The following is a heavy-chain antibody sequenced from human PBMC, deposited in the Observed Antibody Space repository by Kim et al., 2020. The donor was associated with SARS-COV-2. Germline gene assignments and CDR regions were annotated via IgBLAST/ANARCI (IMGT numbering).Heavy chain of an antibody. CDR3: ARRPWGGPVLRYFDWLPHGAFDI. Sequence: SETLSLTCAVYGGSFSGYYWSWIRQPPGKGLEWIGEINHSGSTNYNPSLKSRVTISVDTSKNQFSLKLSSVTAADTAVYYCARRPWGGPVLRYFDWLPHGAFDIWGQGTMVTVSS. J-gene: IGHJ3*02. CDR1: GGSFSGYY. D-gene: IGHD3-9*01. V-gene: IGHV4-34*01. CDR2: INHSGST.